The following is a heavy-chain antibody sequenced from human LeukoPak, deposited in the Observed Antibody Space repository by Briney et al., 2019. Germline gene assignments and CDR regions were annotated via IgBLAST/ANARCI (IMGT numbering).Heavy chain of an antibody. CDR3: ANIKDTGTYYFDH. V-gene: IGHV3-7*01. CDR1: GFTFSRYW. D-gene: IGHD3-10*01. Sequence: PGGSLRLSCVASGFTFSRYWMSWVRQPPGKGLEWVANIKQDGSEKFYVESVKGRFTVSRDNARNSLYLQMNSLRAEDTAVYYCANIKDTGTYYFDHWGQGTLVTVSS. J-gene: IGHJ4*02. CDR2: IKQDGSEK.